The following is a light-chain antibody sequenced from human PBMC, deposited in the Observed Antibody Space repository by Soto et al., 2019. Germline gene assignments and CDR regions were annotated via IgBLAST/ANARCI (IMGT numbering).Light chain of an antibody. V-gene: IGKV3-11*01. J-gene: IGKJ5*01. Sequence: LLTQSPATLSLSPGDTATLSCRDSQSFGSSLAWYQQKPGQAPRLLIHHASTRAAGIPARFSGSGSGTDFSLTISSLETEDFAVYYCQQCGSSPLITFGQGTRLEIK. CDR2: HAS. CDR1: QSFGSS. CDR3: QQCGSSPLIT.